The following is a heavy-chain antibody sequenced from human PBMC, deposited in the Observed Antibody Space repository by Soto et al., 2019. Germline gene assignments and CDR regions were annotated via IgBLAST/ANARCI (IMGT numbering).Heavy chain of an antibody. CDR2: INHSGST. CDR3: ARSVRSDYYYGMDV. J-gene: IGHJ6*02. CDR1: GGSISSGGYY. Sequence: SETLSLTCTVSGGSISSGGYYWSWIRQHPGKGLEWIGEINHSGSTNYNPSLKSRVTISVDTSKNQFSLKLSSVTAADTAVYYCARSVRSDYYYGMDVWGQGTTVTVSS. V-gene: IGHV4-31*03.